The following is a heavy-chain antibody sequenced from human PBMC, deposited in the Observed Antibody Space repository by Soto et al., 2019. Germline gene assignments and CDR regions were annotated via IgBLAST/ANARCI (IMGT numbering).Heavy chain of an antibody. J-gene: IGHJ1*01. CDR3: ARERYCSGGSCYHFQH. D-gene: IGHD2-15*01. Sequence: SVKVSCKASGGTFSSYAISWVRQAPGQGLEWMGGIIPIFSTTNYAQKFQGRVTLTADESTSTAYMELSSLRSEDTAVYYCARERYCSGGSCYHFQHRGQGTLVTVTS. CDR1: GGTFSSYA. CDR2: IIPIFSTT. V-gene: IGHV1-69*13.